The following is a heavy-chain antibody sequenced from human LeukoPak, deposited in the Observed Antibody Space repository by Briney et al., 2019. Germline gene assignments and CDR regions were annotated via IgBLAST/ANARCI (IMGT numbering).Heavy chain of an antibody. J-gene: IGHJ4*02. CDR2: IYYSGST. CDR1: GGSISSSSYY. V-gene: IGHV4-39*01. Sequence: SETLSLTCTVSGGSISSSSYYWGWIRQPPGKGLEWIGSIYYSGSTYYNPSLKSRVTISVDTSKNQFSLKLSSVTAADTAVYYCARMAADRPPVNRTYLDYWGQGTLVTVSS. CDR3: ARMAADRPPVNRTYLDY. D-gene: IGHD5-24*01.